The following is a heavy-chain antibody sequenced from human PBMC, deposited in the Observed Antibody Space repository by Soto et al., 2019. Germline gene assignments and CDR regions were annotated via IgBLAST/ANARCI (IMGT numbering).Heavy chain of an antibody. Sequence: GGSLRLSCAASGFSFSDYYMSWIRQAPGKGLEWVSYTSSSDNTIYYADSAKGRFTISRDNAKNSLYLQMNSLRAEDTAMYYCARYSSGTYSHFDYWGQGTLVTVSS. CDR3: ARYSSGTYSHFDY. CDR2: TSSSDNTI. D-gene: IGHD1-26*01. CDR1: GFSFSDYY. V-gene: IGHV3-11*01. J-gene: IGHJ4*02.